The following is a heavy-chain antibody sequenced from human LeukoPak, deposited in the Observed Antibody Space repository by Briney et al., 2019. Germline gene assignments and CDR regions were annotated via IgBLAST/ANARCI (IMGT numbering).Heavy chain of an antibody. J-gene: IGHJ6*04. Sequence: ASVKVSCKASGYTFTSYGISWVRQAPGQGLEWMGWISAYNGNTNYAQKLQGRVTMTTDTSTSTAYMELRSLRSDDTAVYYCARGRRYSSSVVGVIGMDVWGKGTTVTVSS. CDR2: ISAYNGNT. CDR3: ARGRRYSSSVVGVIGMDV. D-gene: IGHD6-13*01. CDR1: GYTFTSYG. V-gene: IGHV1-18*01.